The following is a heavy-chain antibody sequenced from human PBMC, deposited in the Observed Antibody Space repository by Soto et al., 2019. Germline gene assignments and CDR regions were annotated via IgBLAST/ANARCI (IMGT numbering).Heavy chain of an antibody. Sequence: GGSLRLSCAASGFTFSSYGMHWVRQAPGKGLEWVAVIWYDGSNKYYADSVKGRFTISRDNSKNTLYLQMNSLRAEDTAVYYCAREPTSYDYYYYGMDVWGQGTTVTVSS. V-gene: IGHV3-33*01. D-gene: IGHD2-2*01. CDR3: AREPTSYDYYYYGMDV. CDR2: IWYDGSNK. CDR1: GFTFSSYG. J-gene: IGHJ6*02.